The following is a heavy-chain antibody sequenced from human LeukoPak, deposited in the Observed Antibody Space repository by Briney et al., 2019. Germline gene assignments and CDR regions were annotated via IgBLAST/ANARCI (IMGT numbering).Heavy chain of an antibody. D-gene: IGHD2-21*02. CDR1: GYTLTELS. Sequence: ASVKVSCKVSGYTLTELSMHWVRQAPGQGLEWMGWINPNSGGTNYAQKFQGRVTMTRNTSISTAYMELSSLRSEDTAVYYCAREDGVTGSLNAFDIWGQGTMVTVSS. V-gene: IGHV1-2*02. CDR2: INPNSGGT. CDR3: AREDGVTGSLNAFDI. J-gene: IGHJ3*02.